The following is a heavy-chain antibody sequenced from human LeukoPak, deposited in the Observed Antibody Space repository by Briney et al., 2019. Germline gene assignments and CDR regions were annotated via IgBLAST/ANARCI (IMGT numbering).Heavy chain of an antibody. CDR2: INHSGST. CDR3: ARRWRYYGSGSYLNWFDP. Sequence: SETLSLTCAVYGGSFSGYYWSWIRQPPGKGLEWIGEINHSGSTNYNPSLKSRVTISVDTSKNQFSLKLSSVTAADTAVYYCARRWRYYGSGSYLNWFDPWGQGTLVTVSS. CDR1: GGSFSGYY. J-gene: IGHJ5*02. D-gene: IGHD3-10*01. V-gene: IGHV4-34*01.